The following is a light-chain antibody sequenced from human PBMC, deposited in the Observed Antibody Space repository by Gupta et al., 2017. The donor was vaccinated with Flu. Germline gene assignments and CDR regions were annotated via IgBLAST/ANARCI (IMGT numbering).Light chain of an antibody. CDR2: DVT. CDR3: SSHAGRVTWV. J-gene: IGLJ1*01. Sequence: ISXXXTSSDVGSSNRVSWYQQRPGEAPKLILYDVTERPSGVPDRFSGSKSGNTASLSISGLQADDEADYYCSSHAGRVTWVFGAGTTVTVL. V-gene: IGLV2-11*01. CDR1: SSDVGSSNR.